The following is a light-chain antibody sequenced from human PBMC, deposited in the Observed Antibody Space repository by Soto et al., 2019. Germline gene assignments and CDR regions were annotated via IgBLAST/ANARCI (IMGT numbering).Light chain of an antibody. CDR3: SSYTTSGTPV. CDR2: EVS. V-gene: IGLV2-14*01. CDR1: SSDVGGYNY. Sequence: QSALTQPASVSGSPGQSITISCTGTSSDVGGYNYLSWYQQHPGKAPKVMIYEVSNRPSGVSNRFSGSKSGNTASLTISGLQDEDEDDYFCSSYTTSGTPVFGGGTKLTVL. J-gene: IGLJ3*02.